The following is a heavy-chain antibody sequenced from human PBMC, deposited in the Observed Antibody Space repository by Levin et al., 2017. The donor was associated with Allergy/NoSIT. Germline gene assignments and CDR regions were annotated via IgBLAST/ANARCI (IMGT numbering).Heavy chain of an antibody. V-gene: IGHV3-23*01. Sequence: GESLKISCAASGFTFGRFAMNWVRLAPGKGLEWVSAISSKGDYTYYADSVKGRFTISRDNSESTLYLQVNSVRAEDAAVYYCAKGDYSNPSWFDPWGHGTLVSVSS. CDR2: ISSKGDYT. D-gene: IGHD4-11*01. CDR3: AKGDYSNPSWFDP. CDR1: GFTFGRFA. J-gene: IGHJ5*02.